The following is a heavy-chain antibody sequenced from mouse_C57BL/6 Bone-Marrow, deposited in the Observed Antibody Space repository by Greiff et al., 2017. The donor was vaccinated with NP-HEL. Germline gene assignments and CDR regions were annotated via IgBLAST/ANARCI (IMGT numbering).Heavy chain of an antibody. CDR3: ARHYSNYDYFDY. J-gene: IGHJ2*01. V-gene: IGHV5-9*01. Sequence: EVKLMESGGGLVKPGGSLTLSCAASGFTFRSYTMSWVRQTPEKRLEWVATISGGGGNPSYPDSVNVRFTISRDNAKNTLYLQMSSLRSEDTALYYCARHYSNYDYFDYWGQGTTLTVSS. CDR2: ISGGGGNP. D-gene: IGHD2-5*01. CDR1: GFTFRSYT.